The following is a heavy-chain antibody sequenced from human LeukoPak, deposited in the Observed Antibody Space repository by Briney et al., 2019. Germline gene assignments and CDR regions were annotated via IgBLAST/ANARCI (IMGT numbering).Heavy chain of an antibody. CDR3: ARGYCSGRSCFHFDF. J-gene: IGHJ4*02. CDR2: IRYDGSNK. Sequence: GGSLRLSCAASGFTFSSYSMHWVRQAPGKGLEWVAFIRYDGSNKYYADSVKGRFTISRDNSKNTLYLQMNSLRAEDTAVYYCARGYCSGRSCFHFDFWGQGTLVTVSS. V-gene: IGHV3-30*02. CDR1: GFTFSSYS. D-gene: IGHD2-15*01.